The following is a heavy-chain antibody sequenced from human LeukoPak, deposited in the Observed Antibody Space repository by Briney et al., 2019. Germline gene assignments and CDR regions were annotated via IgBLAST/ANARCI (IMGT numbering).Heavy chain of an antibody. V-gene: IGHV3-23*01. CDR3: AKGVGDTCYSPLDY. J-gene: IGHJ4*02. CDR2: VRAGDDST. Sequence: GGSLRLSCAASGFTFSSYAMSWVRQAPGKGPEWVSTVRAGDDSTFYPGSMKGRFTISRDNSKNTLYLQMNSLRAEDTAVYYCAKGVGDTCYSPLDYWGQGTLLTVSS. CDR1: GFTFSSYA. D-gene: IGHD2-15*01.